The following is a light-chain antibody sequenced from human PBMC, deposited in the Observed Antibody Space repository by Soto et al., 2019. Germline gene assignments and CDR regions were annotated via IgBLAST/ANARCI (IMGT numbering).Light chain of an antibody. Sequence: DTGGCRVSKRESRYLAWYQQKPGQAPRLPIYDASNRATGIPARFSCSGSGTEFTLTISCLQSDDFAVYYCQQPSTSALTFGGGTKVDIK. J-gene: IGKJ4*01. CDR2: DAS. CDR3: QQPSTSALT. CDR1: KRESRY. V-gene: IGKV3-11*01.